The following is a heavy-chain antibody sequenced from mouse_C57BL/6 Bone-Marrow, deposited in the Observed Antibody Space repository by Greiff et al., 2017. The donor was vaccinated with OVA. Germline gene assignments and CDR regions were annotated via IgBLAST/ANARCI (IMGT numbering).Heavy chain of an antibody. Sequence: EVQLQQSGPELVKPGASVKISCKASGYTFTDYYMNWVKQSHGKSLEWIGDINPNNGGTSYNQKFKGKATLTVDKSSSTAYMELRSLTSEDSAVYYCVIYGSSPRWYYFDYWGQGTTLTVSS. CDR3: VIYGSSPRWYYFDY. CDR1: GYTFTDYY. D-gene: IGHD1-1*01. V-gene: IGHV1-26*01. J-gene: IGHJ2*01. CDR2: INPNNGGT.